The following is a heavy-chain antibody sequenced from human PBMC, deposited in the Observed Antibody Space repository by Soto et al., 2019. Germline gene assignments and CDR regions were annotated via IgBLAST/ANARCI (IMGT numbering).Heavy chain of an antibody. V-gene: IGHV3-15*07. J-gene: IGHJ4*02. CDR3: TTGVAGYNPFGY. CDR1: GFSFTNEW. D-gene: IGHD1-1*01. CDR2: IKCKDDGETA. Sequence: EVQLVESGGGLVKPGGSLRLSCVASGFSFTNEWMIWVRQAPGKGLEWVGHIKCKDDGETADYATHVKGRFTISRDDSKNTVYLQIKSRNTEDTGVYYCTTGVAGYNPFGYWGLGTLVSVSS.